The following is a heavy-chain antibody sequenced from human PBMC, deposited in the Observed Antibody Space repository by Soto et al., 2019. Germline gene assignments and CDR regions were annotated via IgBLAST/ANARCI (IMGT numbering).Heavy chain of an antibody. Sequence: QVHLVPSGAEVKKPGASVKVSCKGSGYAFTTYGITWVRQAPGQGLEWMGWISAHNGNTNYAQKLQGRVTVTRDTSTSTAYMELRSLRSVDTAVYYCARGRYGDYWGQGALVTVSS. D-gene: IGHD1-1*01. V-gene: IGHV1-18*01. J-gene: IGHJ4*02. CDR2: ISAHNGNT. CDR1: GYAFTTYG. CDR3: ARGRYGDY.